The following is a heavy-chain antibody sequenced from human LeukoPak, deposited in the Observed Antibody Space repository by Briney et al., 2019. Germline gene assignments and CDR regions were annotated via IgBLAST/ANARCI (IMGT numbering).Heavy chain of an antibody. CDR2: ISGSGGGT. V-gene: IGHV3-23*01. Sequence: EPGGSLRLSCAASGFIFSDNAMSWVRQAPGKGLEWVSSISGSGGGTYYAASVKGRFTISRDNSKNTLYLQVNSLGAEDTAVYYCVKNGPVNGWFAEFASWGQGTLVTVSS. CDR3: VKNGPVNGWFAEFAS. CDR1: GFIFSDNA. J-gene: IGHJ4*02. D-gene: IGHD6-19*01.